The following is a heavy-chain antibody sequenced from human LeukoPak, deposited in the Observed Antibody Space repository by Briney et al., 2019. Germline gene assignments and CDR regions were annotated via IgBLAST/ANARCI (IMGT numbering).Heavy chain of an antibody. CDR2: INHSGTT. CDR3: ARPSGGFFFDY. Sequence: SETLSLTCTVSGGSISSSSYYWGWIRQSPGKGLEWIGEINHSGTTNCNPSLKSRISISVDTSKNQFSLKLSSVTAADTAVYYCARPSGGFFFDYWGQGTPVTVSS. J-gene: IGHJ4*02. D-gene: IGHD2-15*01. V-gene: IGHV4-39*07. CDR1: GGSISSSSYY.